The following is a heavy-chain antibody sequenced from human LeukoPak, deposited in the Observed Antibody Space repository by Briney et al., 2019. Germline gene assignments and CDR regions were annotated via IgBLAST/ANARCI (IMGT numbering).Heavy chain of an antibody. CDR3: ARGRRYGPQYYYYGMDV. J-gene: IGHJ6*02. V-gene: IGHV1-8*01. CDR1: GYTFTSYD. CDR2: MNPNSGNT. D-gene: IGHD1-14*01. Sequence: ASVKVSCKASGYTFTSYDINWVRQATGQGLEWMGWMNPNSGNTGYAQKFQGRVTMTRNTSISTAYMELSSLRSEDTAVYYCARGRRYGPQYYYYGMDVWGQGTTVTVSS.